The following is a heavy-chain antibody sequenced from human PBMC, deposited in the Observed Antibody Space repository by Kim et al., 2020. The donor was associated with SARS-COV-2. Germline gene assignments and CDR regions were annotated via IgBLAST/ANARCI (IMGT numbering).Heavy chain of an antibody. D-gene: IGHD3-16*01. Sequence: GGSLRLSCAASGFTFSSYWMSWVRQAPGKGLEWVANINQDGSEKYYVDSVKGRFTISRDNAKNSLYLQMNSLRAEDTAVYYCARGGPGVLNVPFGYWGQGTLVTVSP. CDR1: GFTFSSYW. V-gene: IGHV3-7*01. CDR3: ARGGPGVLNVPFGY. CDR2: INQDGSEK. J-gene: IGHJ4*02.